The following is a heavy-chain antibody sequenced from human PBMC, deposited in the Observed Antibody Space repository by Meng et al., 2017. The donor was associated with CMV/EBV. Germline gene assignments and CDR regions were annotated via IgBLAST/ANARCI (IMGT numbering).Heavy chain of an antibody. Sequence: GGSLRLSCAASGFTSSSYSMNWVRQAPGKGLEWVSSISSSSSYIYYADSVKGRFTISRDNAKNSLYLQMNSLRAEDTAVYYCARAAGSLLRYYFDCWGQGTLVTVSS. J-gene: IGHJ4*02. CDR1: GFTSSSYS. CDR3: ARAAGSLLRYYFDC. CDR2: ISSSSSYI. D-gene: IGHD3-10*01. V-gene: IGHV3-21*01.